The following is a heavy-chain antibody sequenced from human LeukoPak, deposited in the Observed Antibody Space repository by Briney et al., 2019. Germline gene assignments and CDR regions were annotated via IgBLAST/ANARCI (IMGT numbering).Heavy chain of an antibody. CDR1: GGSISSYY. J-gene: IGHJ4*02. D-gene: IGHD6-19*01. CDR3: ARDSGWYPGYFDY. CDR2: IYYSGST. Sequence: SETLSLTCTVSGGSISSYYWSWIRQPPGKGLEWIGYIYYSGSTNYNPSLKSRVTIPVDTSKNQFSLKLSSVTAADTAVYYCARDSGWYPGYFDYWGQGTLVTVSS. V-gene: IGHV4-59*01.